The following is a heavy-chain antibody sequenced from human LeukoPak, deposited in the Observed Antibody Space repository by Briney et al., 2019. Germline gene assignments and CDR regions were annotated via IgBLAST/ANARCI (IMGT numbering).Heavy chain of an antibody. CDR2: IYPGDSDT. CDR1: GYSFTTYW. CDR3: ANRYDSWRFDI. J-gene: IGHJ3*02. V-gene: IGHV5-51*01. Sequence: GESLKISCKASGYSFTTYWIGWERQMSGKGLEWMGIIYPGDSDTRYSPSFQGQVTISADKSISTAYLRWSSLKASDTAMYYCANRYDSWRFDIWGQGTMVTVSS. D-gene: IGHD3-22*01.